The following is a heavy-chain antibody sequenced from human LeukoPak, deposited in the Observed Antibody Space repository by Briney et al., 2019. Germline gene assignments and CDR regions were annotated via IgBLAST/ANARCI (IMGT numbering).Heavy chain of an antibody. CDR2: IKQDGSEK. CDR3: TSQSPTGAHDY. D-gene: IGHD1-26*01. V-gene: IGHV3-7*01. Sequence: GGSLRLSCAASGFTFSSYWMSWVRQAPGKGLEWVGNIKQDGSEKYYVDSVKGRFTISRDNARNSLDLQMNSLRAEDTAVYYCTSQSPTGAHDYWGQGTLVTVSS. CDR1: GFTFSSYW. J-gene: IGHJ4*02.